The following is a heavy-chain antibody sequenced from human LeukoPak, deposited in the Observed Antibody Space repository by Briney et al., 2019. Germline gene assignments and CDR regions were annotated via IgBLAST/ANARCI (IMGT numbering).Heavy chain of an antibody. CDR3: AGGYSYGYDPLVYFDY. Sequence: ASVKVSCKASGYTFTGYYMHWVRQAPGQGLEWMGRINPNSGGTNYAQKFQGRVTMTRDTSISTAYMELSRLRSDDTAVYYCAGGYSYGYDPLVYFDYWGQGTLVTVSS. D-gene: IGHD5-18*01. CDR1: GYTFTGYY. CDR2: INPNSGGT. J-gene: IGHJ4*02. V-gene: IGHV1-2*06.